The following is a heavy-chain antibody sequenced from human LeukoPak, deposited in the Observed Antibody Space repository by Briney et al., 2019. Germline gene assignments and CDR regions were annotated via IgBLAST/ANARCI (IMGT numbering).Heavy chain of an antibody. CDR2: ISGSGGTT. J-gene: IGHJ4*02. CDR3: AKVRIWSPADSNYDY. CDR1: GFTFISYA. V-gene: IGHV3-23*01. Sequence: PGGSLRLSCAASGFTFISYAMSWVRQAPGKGLEWVSAISGSGGTTYYADSVKGRFTISRDNSKNTLYLQMNSLRAEDTAVYYCAKVRIWSPADSNYDYWGQGTLVTVPS. D-gene: IGHD4-11*01.